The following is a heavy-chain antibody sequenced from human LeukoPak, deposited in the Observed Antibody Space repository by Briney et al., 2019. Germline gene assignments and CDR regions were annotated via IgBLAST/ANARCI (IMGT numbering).Heavy chain of an antibody. CDR3: AREQWLVYYYYYYMDV. Sequence: ASVKVSCKASGYTFTSYYMHWVRQAPGQGLEWMGIINPSGGSTSYAQKFQGRVTMTRDTSTSTVYMELSSLRSEDTAVYYCAREQWLVYYYYYYMDVWGKGTTVTVSS. V-gene: IGHV1-46*01. CDR2: INPSGGST. D-gene: IGHD6-19*01. CDR1: GYTFTSYY. J-gene: IGHJ6*03.